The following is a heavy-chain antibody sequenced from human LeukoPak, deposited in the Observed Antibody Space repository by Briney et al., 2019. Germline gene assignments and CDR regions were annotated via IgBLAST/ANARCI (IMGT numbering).Heavy chain of an antibody. J-gene: IGHJ4*02. D-gene: IGHD3-3*01. CDR3: VGTNYDFWSGYYLPRFDY. CDR2: ISGSGGSI. CDR1: GFTFSSYA. V-gene: IGHV3-23*01. Sequence: GGSLRLSCAASGFTFSSYAMSWVRQAPGKGLEWVSAISGSGGSIYYADSVKGRFTISRDNSKNTLYLQMNSLRAEDTAVYYCVGTNYDFWSGYYLPRFDYWGQGTLVTVSS.